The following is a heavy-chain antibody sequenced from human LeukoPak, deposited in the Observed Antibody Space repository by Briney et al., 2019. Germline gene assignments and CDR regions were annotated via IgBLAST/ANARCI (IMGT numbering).Heavy chain of an antibody. CDR3: ARRERGYDILTGYSWDWYFDL. Sequence: SETLFLTCTVSGGSISSYYWSWIRQPPGKGLEWIGYIYYSGSTNYNPSLKSRVTISVDTSKNQFSLKLSSVTAADTAAYYCARRERGYDILTGYSWDWYFDLWGRGTLVTVSS. CDR2: IYYSGST. V-gene: IGHV4-59*08. CDR1: GGSISSYY. D-gene: IGHD3-9*01. J-gene: IGHJ2*01.